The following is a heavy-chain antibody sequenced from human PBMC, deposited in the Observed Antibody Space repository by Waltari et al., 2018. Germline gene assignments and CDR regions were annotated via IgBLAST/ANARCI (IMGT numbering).Heavy chain of an antibody. J-gene: IGHJ4*02. Sequence: QVQLVQSGAEVKKPGASVKVSCKASGYTFTSYDITWVRQATGQGLEWMGWMNPNSGNTCYAQKFQCRVTITRNTSISTAYMELSSLRSEDTAVYYCARGSSGWYTDFDYWGQGTLVTVSS. D-gene: IGHD6-19*01. CDR2: MNPNSGNT. V-gene: IGHV1-8*03. CDR1: GYTFTSYD. CDR3: ARGSSGWYTDFDY.